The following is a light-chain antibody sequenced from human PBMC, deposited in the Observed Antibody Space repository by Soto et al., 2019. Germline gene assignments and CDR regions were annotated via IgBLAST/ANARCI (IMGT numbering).Light chain of an antibody. V-gene: IGKV3D-20*02. CDR3: QQRSNWSPIT. CDR2: DAS. Sequence: EIVLTQSPGTLSLSPGERATLSCRAIQSVSSSYLAWYQQKPGQAPRLLIYDASNRATGIPARFSGSGSGTDFTLTISSLEPEDSAVYYCQQRSNWSPITFGQGTRLEIK. J-gene: IGKJ5*01. CDR1: QSVSSSY.